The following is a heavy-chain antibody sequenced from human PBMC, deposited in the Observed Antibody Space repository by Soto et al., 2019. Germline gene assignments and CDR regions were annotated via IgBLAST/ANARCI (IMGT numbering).Heavy chain of an antibody. CDR1: GGSFSGYY. CDR2: INHSGST. Sequence: QVQLQQWGAGLLKPSETLSLTCAVYGGSFSGYYWSWIRQPPGKGLEWIGEINHSGSTNYNPSLNSRVTIPVHPSKHPFSLTLSSVTAAATAVYYCARAVGWLVRGRFDYWGQGTLVTVSS. CDR3: ARAVGWLVRGRFDY. D-gene: IGHD6-19*01. V-gene: IGHV4-34*01. J-gene: IGHJ4*02.